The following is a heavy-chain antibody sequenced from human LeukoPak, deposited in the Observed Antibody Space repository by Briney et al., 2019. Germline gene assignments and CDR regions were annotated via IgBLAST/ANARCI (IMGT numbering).Heavy chain of an antibody. CDR2: ISGSGGST. V-gene: IGHV3-23*01. CDR1: GFTFSSYA. J-gene: IGHJ4*02. Sequence: QAGGSLRLSCAASGFTFSSYAMSWVRQAPGKGLEWVSAISGSGGSTYYADSVKGRFTISRDNSKNTLYLQMNSLRAEDTAVYYCAKDWEQWLVRFYFDYWGQGTLVTVSS. CDR3: AKDWEQWLVRFYFDY. D-gene: IGHD6-19*01.